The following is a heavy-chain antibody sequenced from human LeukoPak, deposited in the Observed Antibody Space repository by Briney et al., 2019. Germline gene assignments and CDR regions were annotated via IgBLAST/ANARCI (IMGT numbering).Heavy chain of an antibody. Sequence: ASVKVSCKASGYTFTSYYMHWVRQAPGQGLEWMGIINPSGGSTSYAQKFQGRVTMTGDTSTSTVHMELSSLRSEDTAVYYCARDKGDTTPMDVWGQGTTVTVSS. CDR2: INPSGGST. J-gene: IGHJ6*02. CDR1: GYTFTSYY. D-gene: IGHD5-18*01. CDR3: ARDKGDTTPMDV. V-gene: IGHV1-46*01.